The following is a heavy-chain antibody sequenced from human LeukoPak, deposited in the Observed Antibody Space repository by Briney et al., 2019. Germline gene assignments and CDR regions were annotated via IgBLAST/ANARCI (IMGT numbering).Heavy chain of an antibody. J-gene: IGHJ6*02. D-gene: IGHD2-15*01. CDR2: IYSGGST. V-gene: IGHV3-53*01. CDR3: ARELGYCSGASCYFKYYGMDV. Sequence: GGSPRLSCAVSGFTVSSNYMSWVRQAPGKGLEWVSVIYSGGSTYYADSVKGRFTISRDNSKNTLYLQMNSLRAEDTAVYYCARELGYCSGASCYFKYYGMDVWGQGTTVTVFS. CDR1: GFTVSSNY.